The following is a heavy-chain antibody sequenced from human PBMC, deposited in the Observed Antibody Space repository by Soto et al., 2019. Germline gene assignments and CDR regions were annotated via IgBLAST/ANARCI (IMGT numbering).Heavy chain of an antibody. CDR3: ASPTGKLDY. CDR2: IVPIFGTA. CDR1: GGTFSNYA. Sequence: QVQLVQSGAEVKKPGSSVKVSCRTSGGTFSNYAISWVRQAPGQGLEWMGGIVPIFGTATYAQKFQGRVTITADESTSTAYMELSSLRSDDTAVYCCASPTGKLDYWGQGTLVTVSS. D-gene: IGHD2-8*02. V-gene: IGHV1-69*01. J-gene: IGHJ4*02.